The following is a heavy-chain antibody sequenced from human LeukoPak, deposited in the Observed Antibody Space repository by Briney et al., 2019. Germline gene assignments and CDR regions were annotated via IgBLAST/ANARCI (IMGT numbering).Heavy chain of an antibody. CDR2: IIPIFGTV. V-gene: IGHV1-69*05. Sequence: SVKVSCKASGGTFSSYTVSWVRQAPGQGLEWMGGIIPIFGTVNYAQKFQGRVTITTDESTSTAYMELGSLRSEDTAVYYCARDWFGGSYDYVWGSYTLGNWGQGTLVTVSS. J-gene: IGHJ4*02. CDR1: GGTFSSYT. CDR3: ARDWFGGSYDYVWGSYTLGN. D-gene: IGHD3-16*01.